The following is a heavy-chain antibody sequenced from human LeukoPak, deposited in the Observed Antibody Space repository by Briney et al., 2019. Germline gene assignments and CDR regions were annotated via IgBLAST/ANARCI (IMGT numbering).Heavy chain of an antibody. V-gene: IGHV4-34*01. J-gene: IGHJ4*02. CDR2: INHSGST. Sequence: SETLSLTCAVYGASFCGYYWSWIRQPPGKGLEWIGEINHSGSTNYNPSLKSRVTISVDTSKNQFSLKLSSVTAADTAVYYCARLSRGDYWGQGTLVTVSS. CDR1: GASFCGYY. CDR3: ARLSRGDY. D-gene: IGHD3-10*01.